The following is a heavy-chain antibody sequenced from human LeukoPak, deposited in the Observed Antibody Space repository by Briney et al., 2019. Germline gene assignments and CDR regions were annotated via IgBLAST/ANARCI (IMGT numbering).Heavy chain of an antibody. CDR3: ARGAGVFDY. D-gene: IGHD3-10*01. CDR2: MKQDGREK. V-gene: IGHV3-7*01. CDR1: GFTFSSYW. Sequence: GGSLRLSCVDSGFTFSSYWMSWVRQAPGKGLEWVANMKQDGREKYYVDSVKGRFTISRDNAMNSLYLQMNSLRVEDTAVYFCARGAGVFDYWGQGTLVTVSS. J-gene: IGHJ4*02.